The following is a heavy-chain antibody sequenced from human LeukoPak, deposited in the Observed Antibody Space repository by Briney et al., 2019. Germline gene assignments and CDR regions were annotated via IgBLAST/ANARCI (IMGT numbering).Heavy chain of an antibody. CDR1: GYTFTRYD. J-gene: IGHJ4*02. Sequence: ASVKVPCKASGYTFTRYDINWVRQATGQGLAWMGWMNPNSGNTGYAQKFQGRVTMTRNTSISTAYMELSSLRSEDTAVYYCARGSVVVTAIQLDYWGQGTLVTVSS. CDR2: MNPNSGNT. D-gene: IGHD2-21*02. V-gene: IGHV1-8*01. CDR3: ARGSVVVTAIQLDY.